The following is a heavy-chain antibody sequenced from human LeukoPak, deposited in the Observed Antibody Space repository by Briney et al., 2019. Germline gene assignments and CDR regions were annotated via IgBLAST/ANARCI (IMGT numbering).Heavy chain of an antibody. CDR3: ARTYDSSGYSAFHV. Sequence: ASETLSLTCNVSGDSISSYYWSWLRQSPGKGLEWIGYIYYSGSTYYNPALESRVTISVDTSKSQFSLNLSSVTAADTAVYYCARTYDSSGYSAFHVWGQGTMVTVSS. V-gene: IGHV4-59*01. J-gene: IGHJ3*01. CDR1: GDSISSYY. CDR2: IYYSGST. D-gene: IGHD3-22*01.